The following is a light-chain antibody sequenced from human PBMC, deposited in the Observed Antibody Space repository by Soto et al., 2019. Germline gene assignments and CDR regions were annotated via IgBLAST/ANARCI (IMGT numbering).Light chain of an antibody. Sequence: SYELTQPPSVSMSPGQTASITCSGDKLGDKYASWYQQKPGQSPVLVIYQDSKRPSGIPERFSGSNSGNTATLTISGTQAMDEADYYCQAWDSSTGVFGTGTKLTVL. J-gene: IGLJ1*01. CDR3: QAWDSSTGV. CDR1: KLGDKY. V-gene: IGLV3-1*01. CDR2: QDS.